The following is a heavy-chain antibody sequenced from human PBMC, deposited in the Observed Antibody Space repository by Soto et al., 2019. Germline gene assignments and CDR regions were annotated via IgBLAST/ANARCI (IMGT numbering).Heavy chain of an antibody. Sequence: GGSLRLSCAASGFTFSSYAMHWVRQAPGKGLEWVAVISYDGSNKYYADSVKGRFTISRDNSKNTLYLQMDSLRAEDTAVYYCARDGEQWLITYYFDYRGQGPLFTVPS. J-gene: IGHJ4*02. CDR1: GFTFSSYA. CDR2: ISYDGSNK. V-gene: IGHV3-30-3*01. CDR3: ARDGEQWLITYYFDY. D-gene: IGHD5-12*01.